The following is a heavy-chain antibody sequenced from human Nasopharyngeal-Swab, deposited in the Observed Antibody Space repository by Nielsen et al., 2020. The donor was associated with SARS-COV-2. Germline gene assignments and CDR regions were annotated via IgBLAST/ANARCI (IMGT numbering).Heavy chain of an antibody. CDR3: ARDAPAHYGAFY. Sequence: GESLKISCAASGFTFSSFGMHWVRQAPGKGLEWVAFIAHDASNEYYGDSVKGRFSISRDSSKNTLYLQMDSLRVEDTALYYCARDAPAHYGAFYWGRGTLVTVSS. V-gene: IGHV3-30*03. CDR2: IAHDASNE. D-gene: IGHD4-17*01. J-gene: IGHJ4*02. CDR1: GFTFSSFG.